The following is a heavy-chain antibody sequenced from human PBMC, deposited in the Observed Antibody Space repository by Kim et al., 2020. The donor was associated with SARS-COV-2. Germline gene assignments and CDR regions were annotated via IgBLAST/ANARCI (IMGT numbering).Heavy chain of an antibody. CDR2: IKQDGSEK. D-gene: IGHD3-22*01. J-gene: IGHJ4*02. CDR1: GFTFSSYW. V-gene: IGHV3-7*03. CDR3: ARVYYYDSSGPGSDY. Sequence: LSLTCAASGFTFSSYWMSWVRQAPGKGLEWVANIKQDGSEKYYVDSVKGRFTISRDNAKNSLYLQMNSLRAEDTAVYYCARVYYYDSSGPGSDYWGQGTLVTVSS.